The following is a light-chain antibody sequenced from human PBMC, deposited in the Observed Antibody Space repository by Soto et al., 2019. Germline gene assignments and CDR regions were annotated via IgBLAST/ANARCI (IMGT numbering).Light chain of an antibody. CDR1: SSDVGGHNY. V-gene: IGLV2-14*03. Sequence: QSALTQPASVSGSPGQSITISCTGTSSDVGGHNYVSWYQHHPGKAPTLIIFDVSSRPSGVSNRFSGSKSGNTASLTISGLQAEDEADYYRSSYTSTTTLVFGGGTKVTVL. CDR2: DVS. CDR3: SSYTSTTTLV. J-gene: IGLJ2*01.